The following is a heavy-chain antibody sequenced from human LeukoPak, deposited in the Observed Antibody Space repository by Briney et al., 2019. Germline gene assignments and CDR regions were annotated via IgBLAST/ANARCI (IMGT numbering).Heavy chain of an antibody. CDR3: ARGERLGPDF. D-gene: IGHD1-1*01. Sequence: SETLSLTCTVSGGSISSSSYYWGWIRQPPGKGLEWIGAINDGGSTNYNPSLKSRVTISVDTSKNQFSLRLSSATAADTAVYYCARGERLGPDFWGQGTLVTVSS. J-gene: IGHJ4*02. CDR2: INDGGST. V-gene: IGHV4-39*07. CDR1: GGSISSSSYY.